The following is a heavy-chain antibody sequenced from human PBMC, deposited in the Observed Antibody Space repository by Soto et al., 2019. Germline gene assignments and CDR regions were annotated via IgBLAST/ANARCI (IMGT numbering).Heavy chain of an antibody. D-gene: IGHD4-4*01. V-gene: IGHV3-23*01. CDR2: TSGSGGST. J-gene: IGHJ4*02. CDR1: GFTFSSYA. CDR3: AKDFLYSNSLPFYFDY. Sequence: EVQLLESGGGLVQPGGSLRLSCAASGFTFSSYAMSWVRQAPGKGLDWVSTTSGSGGSTFYADSVKGRFTITRDNSKNTLYLQMNSLRAEDTAVYYCAKDFLYSNSLPFYFDYWGQGTLVTVSS.